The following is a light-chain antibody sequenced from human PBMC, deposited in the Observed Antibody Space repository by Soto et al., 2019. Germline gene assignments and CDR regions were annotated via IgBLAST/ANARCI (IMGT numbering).Light chain of an antibody. J-gene: IGKJ2*01. V-gene: IGKV3-20*01. Sequence: EIVLTQSPGTLSLSPGERATLSCRASQSVISKYLVWYQQKPGQAPRLLIYGTSSRATGIPDRFSGSGSGTDFTLNISRLEPEDFAVYYCQQYGSSPGYTFGQGTKLEIK. CDR1: QSVISKY. CDR2: GTS. CDR3: QQYGSSPGYT.